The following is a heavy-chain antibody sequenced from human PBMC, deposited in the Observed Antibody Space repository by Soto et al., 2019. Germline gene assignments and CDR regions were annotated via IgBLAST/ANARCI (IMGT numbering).Heavy chain of an antibody. Sequence: EVQLVESGGGLVQPGGSLRLSCAASGFTVSSSYISWVRQAPGKRLEWVSTIYSSGSTYYADSVRGRFTISRDDSKNTVYLQMNSLSVDDTAVYYCTREASGSGWWSQGSFESWCQGTLVTVSS. D-gene: IGHD6-19*01. J-gene: IGHJ5*01. CDR1: GFTVSSSY. CDR3: TREASGSGWWSQGSFES. CDR2: IYSSGST. V-gene: IGHV3-66*01.